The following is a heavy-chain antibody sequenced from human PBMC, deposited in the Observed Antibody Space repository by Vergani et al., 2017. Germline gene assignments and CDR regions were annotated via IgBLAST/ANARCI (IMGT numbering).Heavy chain of an antibody. J-gene: IGHJ4*02. D-gene: IGHD2-2*01. CDR1: GYTLTELS. CDR3: ARPRGGYCSSTSCYDGGSFDY. Sequence: QVQLVQSGAEVKKPGASVKVSCKVSGYTLTELSMHWVRQAPGKGLEWMGWINPNSGGTNYAQKFQGRVTMTRDTSISTAYMELSRLRSDDTAVYYCARPRGGYCSSTSCYDGGSFDYWGQGTLVTVSS. V-gene: IGHV1-2*02. CDR2: INPNSGGT.